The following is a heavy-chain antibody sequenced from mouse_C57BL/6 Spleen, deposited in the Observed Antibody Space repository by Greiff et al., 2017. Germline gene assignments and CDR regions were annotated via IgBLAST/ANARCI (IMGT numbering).Heavy chain of an antibody. J-gene: IGHJ4*01. D-gene: IGHD1-1*01. Sequence: QVQLQQPGAELVMPGASVKLSCKASGYTFTSYWMHWVKQRPGQGLEWIGELDPSDSYTNYNQKFKGKSTLTVDKSSSTAYMQLSSLTSEDSAVYYCARGDYYGSSAYAMDYWGQGTSVTVSS. CDR1: GYTFTSYW. CDR2: LDPSDSYT. V-gene: IGHV1-69*01. CDR3: ARGDYYGSSAYAMDY.